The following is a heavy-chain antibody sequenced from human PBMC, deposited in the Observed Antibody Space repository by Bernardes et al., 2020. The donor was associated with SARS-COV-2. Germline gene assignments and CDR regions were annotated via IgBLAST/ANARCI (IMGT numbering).Heavy chain of an antibody. V-gene: IGHV4-34*01. CDR1: GGSFSGYY. CDR2: INHSGST. CDR3: ARDIPVTTFFTTVNWFDP. Sequence: SETLSLTCAVYGGSFSGYYWSWIRQPPGKGLAWIGEINHSGSTNYNPSLKSRVTISVDTSKNQFSLKLSSVTAADTAVYYCARDIPVTTFFTTVNWFDPWGQGTLVTVSS. J-gene: IGHJ5*02. D-gene: IGHD4-4*01.